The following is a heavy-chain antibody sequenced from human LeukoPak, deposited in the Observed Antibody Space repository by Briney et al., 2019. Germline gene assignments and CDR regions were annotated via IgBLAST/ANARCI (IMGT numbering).Heavy chain of an antibody. CDR3: ARDGPIYCSSTSCYFGWSGYYYYGMDV. Sequence: PGGSLRLSCAASGLTFSSHGFHWVRQAPGKGLEWVTFISLDGTKKSYADSVKGRFIFSRDDSKNTLYLEMNSLRAEDTAVYYCARDGPIYCSSTSCYFGWSGYYYYGMDVWGQGTTVTVSS. CDR2: ISLDGTKK. D-gene: IGHD2-2*01. V-gene: IGHV3-33*05. J-gene: IGHJ6*02. CDR1: GLTFSSHG.